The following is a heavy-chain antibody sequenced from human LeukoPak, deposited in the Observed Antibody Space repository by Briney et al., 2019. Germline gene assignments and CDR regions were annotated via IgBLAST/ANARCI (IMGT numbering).Heavy chain of an antibody. CDR3: ARVTRDLYFDY. J-gene: IGHJ4*02. Sequence: GGSLRLSCAASGFTVSSNYMSWVRQAPGKGLEWVSVIYSGGSTYYADSVKGRFTISRDNSKNTLYLQMNSLRAEDTAAYYCARVTRDLYFDYWGQGTLVTVSS. CDR1: GFTVSSNY. CDR2: IYSGGST. D-gene: IGHD2-15*01. V-gene: IGHV3-53*01.